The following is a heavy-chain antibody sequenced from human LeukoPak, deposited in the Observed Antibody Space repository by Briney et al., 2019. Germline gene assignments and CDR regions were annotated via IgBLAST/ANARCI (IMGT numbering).Heavy chain of an antibody. Sequence: PGGSLRLSCAASGFTFSSYAMHWVRQASGKGLEWVAVISYDGSNKYYADSVKGQFTISTDNSKNTLYLQVNTLRPEDTAVYYCARGVHCSNGVCYRGGLDYWGQGTLVTVSS. CDR1: GFTFSSYA. CDR2: ISYDGSNK. D-gene: IGHD2-8*01. V-gene: IGHV3-30-3*01. J-gene: IGHJ4*02. CDR3: ARGVHCSNGVCYRGGLDY.